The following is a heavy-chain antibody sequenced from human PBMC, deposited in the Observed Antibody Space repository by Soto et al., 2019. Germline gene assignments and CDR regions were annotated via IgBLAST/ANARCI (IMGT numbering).Heavy chain of an antibody. CDR3: VKAKVETATEVYWYFDL. V-gene: IGHV3-64D*06. CDR1: GFTFSSYA. CDR2: ISSNGGST. J-gene: IGHJ2*01. D-gene: IGHD2-15*01. Sequence: EVQLVESGGGLVQPGGSLRLSCSASGFTFSSYAMHWVRQAPGKGLEYVSAISSNGGSTYYADSVKGSFTISRDNSKNTLYLQMSSLGAKATNVYYCVKAKVETATEVYWYFDLWGRGTLVTVSS.